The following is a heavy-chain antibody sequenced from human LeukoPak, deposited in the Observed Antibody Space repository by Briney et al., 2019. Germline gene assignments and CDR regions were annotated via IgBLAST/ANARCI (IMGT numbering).Heavy chain of an antibody. CDR3: ARGYPFPVTMVRGVIPDH. CDR2: INPSGGGT. J-gene: IGHJ4*02. CDR1: GYSFTSYY. V-gene: IGHV1-46*01. Sequence: SVKVSCKASGYSFTSYYIHWVRQAPGQGLEWMGKINPSGGGTTYAQKFQGRVTMTSDTSMSTVYMELSSLRSEDTAVYYCARGYPFPVTMVRGVIPDHWGQGTLVTVSS. D-gene: IGHD3-10*01.